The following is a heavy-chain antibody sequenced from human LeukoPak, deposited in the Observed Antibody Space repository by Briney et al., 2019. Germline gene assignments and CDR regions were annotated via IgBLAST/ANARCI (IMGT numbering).Heavy chain of an antibody. Sequence: SETLSLTCAVYGGSFSGYYWSWIRQPPGKGLEWIGNINYSGSTKYNPSLKSRVVMSVDTSKNQFSLKLSSVTAADAAVYYCAKDIYGSGSYYGNGLDVWGRGTTATVSS. V-gene: IGHV4-34*01. D-gene: IGHD3-10*01. J-gene: IGHJ6*02. CDR1: GGSFSGYY. CDR3: AKDIYGSGSYYGNGLDV. CDR2: INYSGST.